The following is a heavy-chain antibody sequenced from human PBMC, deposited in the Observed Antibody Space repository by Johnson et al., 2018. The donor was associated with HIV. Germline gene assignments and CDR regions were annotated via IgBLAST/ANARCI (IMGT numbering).Heavy chain of an antibody. CDR3: AKERDSGSYFDAFDI. V-gene: IGHV3-30*04. CDR1: GFTFSKYA. Sequence: QVQLVESGGGVVQPGRSQRLSCAASGFTFSKYAMHWVRQAPGKGLEWVAVISYDANNKYYTDSVKGRFTNSRDNSKNTLYLQMNSLRPEDTAVYYWAKERDSGSYFDAFDIWGQGTMVTVSS. CDR2: ISYDANNK. J-gene: IGHJ3*02. D-gene: IGHD1-26*01.